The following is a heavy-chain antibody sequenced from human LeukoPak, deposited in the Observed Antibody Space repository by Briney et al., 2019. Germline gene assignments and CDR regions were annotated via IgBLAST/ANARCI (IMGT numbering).Heavy chain of an antibody. V-gene: IGHV3-30-3*01. CDR3: ARDGHLPTVSRYPHYFDY. CDR1: GFTFSSYA. Sequence: PGGSLRLSCAASGFTFSSYAMHWVRQAPAKGREWVAVISYDGSNKYYADSVKGRFTISRDNSKNTLYLQMNSLRAEDTAVYYCARDGHLPTVSRYPHYFDYWGQGTLVTVSS. CDR2: ISYDGSNK. D-gene: IGHD4-11*01. J-gene: IGHJ4*02.